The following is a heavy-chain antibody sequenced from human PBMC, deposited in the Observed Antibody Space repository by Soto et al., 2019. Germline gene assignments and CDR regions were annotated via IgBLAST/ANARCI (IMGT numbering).Heavy chain of an antibody. CDR2: ISSSGSTI. Sequence: GGSLRLSCAAPGFTFSDYYMSWIRQAPGKGLEWVSYISSSGSTIYYADSVKGRFTISRDNSKNTLYLQMNSLRAEDTAVYYCAKDLEKGYYYYYYGMDVWGQGTTVTVSS. V-gene: IGHV3-11*04. CDR3: AKDLEKGYYYYYYGMDV. CDR1: GFTFSDYY. J-gene: IGHJ6*02.